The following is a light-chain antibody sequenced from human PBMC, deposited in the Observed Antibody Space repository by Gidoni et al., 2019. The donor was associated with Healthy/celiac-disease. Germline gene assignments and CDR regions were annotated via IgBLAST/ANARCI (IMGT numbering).Light chain of an antibody. Sequence: EIVLTQSPATLSVAPGEKATLSCRASQSISSSLAWYQQKAGQTPRLLIYDASNRATGIPARFSGSWSGTAFTLTISSLEPEDFAVYYCQQRSSWPRTFGQGTKVEVK. CDR3: QQRSSWPRT. CDR1: QSISSS. V-gene: IGKV3-11*01. CDR2: DAS. J-gene: IGKJ1*01.